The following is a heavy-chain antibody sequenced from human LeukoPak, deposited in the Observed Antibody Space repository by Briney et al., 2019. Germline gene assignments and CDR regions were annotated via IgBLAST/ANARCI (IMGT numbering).Heavy chain of an antibody. CDR3: RTNRDF. V-gene: IGHV3-15*07. Sequence: GGSLRRSCAASGFTFSSYAMNWVRQAPGKGLEWVGRIKAKTDGGTTEYAAPVKGRFTISRDDSENMVYLQMNSLETEDTAVYYCRTNRDFWGQGTLVTVSS. D-gene: IGHD1-14*01. J-gene: IGHJ4*02. CDR1: GFTFSSYA. CDR2: IKAKTDGGTT.